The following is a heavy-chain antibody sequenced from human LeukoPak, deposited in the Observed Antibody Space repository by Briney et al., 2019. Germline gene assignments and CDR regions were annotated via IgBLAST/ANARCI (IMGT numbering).Heavy chain of an antibody. CDR3: ARGRVCSNGVCPYYYYYYMDV. CDR2: ISTSGNT. D-gene: IGHD2-8*01. V-gene: IGHV4-4*07. J-gene: IGHJ6*03. CDR1: GRSISDYY. Sequence: SETLSLTSTVSGRSISDYYWSWNRQPAGKGLEWIGRISTSGNTDYDSSLRSRVTISVDKSQNQFSLNLSSVTAADTAVYYCARGRVCSNGVCPYYYYYYMDVWGKGTTVTVSS.